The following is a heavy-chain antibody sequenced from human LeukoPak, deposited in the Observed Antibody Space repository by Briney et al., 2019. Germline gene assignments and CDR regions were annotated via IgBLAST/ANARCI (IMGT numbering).Heavy chain of an antibody. D-gene: IGHD5-24*01. CDR2: ISYDGSNK. CDR1: GFAFSSYG. J-gene: IGHJ4*02. CDR3: AKEQEKMATILYYFDY. V-gene: IGHV3-30*18. Sequence: GGSLRLSCAASGFAFSSYGMHWVRQAPGKGLEWVAVISYDGSNKYYADSVKGRFTISRDNSKNTLYLQMNSLRAEDTAVYYCAKEQEKMATILYYFDYWGQGTLVTVSS.